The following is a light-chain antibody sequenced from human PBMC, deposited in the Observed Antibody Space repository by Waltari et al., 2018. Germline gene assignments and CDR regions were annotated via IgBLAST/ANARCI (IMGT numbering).Light chain of an antibody. CDR1: QDITNY. CDR3: QRYDNLPIFA. V-gene: IGKV1-33*01. Sequence: DIQLTQSPPSLSASVGDRVTITCRASQDITNYLNLYQQKPGKAPKLLIHDASQLEIGVPSRFSGSQSGTHFTLTISSLQPEDIGTYYCQRYDNLPIFAFGPGTKVEI. J-gene: IGKJ3*01. CDR2: DAS.